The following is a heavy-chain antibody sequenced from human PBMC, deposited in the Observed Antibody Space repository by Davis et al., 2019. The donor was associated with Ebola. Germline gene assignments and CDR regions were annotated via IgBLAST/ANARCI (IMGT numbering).Heavy chain of an antibody. Sequence: GESLKISCAASGFTFSSYAMHWVRQAPGKGLEYVSAISSNGGSTYYANSVKGRFTISRDNSKNTLYLQMNSLRAEDTAVYYCARDPSHDYGDYVGGWFDPWGQGTLVTVSS. CDR3: ARDPSHDYGDYVGGWFDP. V-gene: IGHV3-64*01. J-gene: IGHJ5*02. CDR2: ISSNGGST. CDR1: GFTFSSYA. D-gene: IGHD4-17*01.